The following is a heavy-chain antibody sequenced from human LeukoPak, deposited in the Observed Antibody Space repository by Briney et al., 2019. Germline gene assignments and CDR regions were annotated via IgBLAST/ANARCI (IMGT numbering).Heavy chain of an antibody. J-gene: IGHJ4*02. CDR2: IKQDGSEK. D-gene: IGHD5-12*01. Sequence: LGGSLRLSCAPSGFTFSNYGMHWVRQAPGKGLEWVANIKQDGSEKYYVDSVKGRFTISRDNAKNSLYLQMNSLRAEDTAVFYCARDGTYTDYDPDFDIWGQGTLVTVSS. CDR1: GFTFSNYG. V-gene: IGHV3-7*04. CDR3: ARDGTYTDYDPDFDI.